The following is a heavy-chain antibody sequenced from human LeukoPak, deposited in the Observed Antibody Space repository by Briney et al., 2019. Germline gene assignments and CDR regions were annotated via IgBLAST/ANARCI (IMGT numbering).Heavy chain of an antibody. D-gene: IGHD6-19*01. Sequence: XYWSWIXQPPGKGLEWIGYIYYSGSTNYNPSLKSRVTISVDTSKNQFSLKLSSVTAADTAVYYCARGSGWYEFWFDPWGQGTLVTVSS. CDR1: XY. J-gene: IGHJ5*02. CDR2: IYYSGST. CDR3: ARGSGWYEFWFDP. V-gene: IGHV4-59*01.